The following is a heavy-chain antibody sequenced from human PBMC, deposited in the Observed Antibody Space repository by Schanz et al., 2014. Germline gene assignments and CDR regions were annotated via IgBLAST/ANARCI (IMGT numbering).Heavy chain of an antibody. J-gene: IGHJ4*02. CDR1: GLIFSNYV. CDR2: IGTSGGT. V-gene: IGHV3-23*01. CDR3: ARGVIAAAGGAFDY. D-gene: IGHD6-13*01. Sequence: EVQLLESGGGLVQPGGSLKLSCAASGLIFSNYVMSWVRQAPGKGLEWVSTIGTSGGTNYAESVKGRFTISRDNSKNAQNLQMSSMRAGTAAVYYGARGVIAAAGGAFDYWGQGTLVAVSA.